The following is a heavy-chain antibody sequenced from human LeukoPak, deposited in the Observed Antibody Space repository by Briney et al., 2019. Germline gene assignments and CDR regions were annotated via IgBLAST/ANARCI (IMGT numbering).Heavy chain of an antibody. CDR1: GGSISSGDYY. Sequence: PSQTLSLTCTVSGGSISSGDYYWSWIRQPPGKGLEWIGYIYYSGSTYYNPSLKSRVTISVDTSKNQFSLKLSSVTAADTAVYYCARERYYDPDAFDIWGQGTMVTVSS. D-gene: IGHD3-22*01. CDR3: ARERYYDPDAFDI. J-gene: IGHJ3*02. V-gene: IGHV4-30-4*01. CDR2: IYYSGST.